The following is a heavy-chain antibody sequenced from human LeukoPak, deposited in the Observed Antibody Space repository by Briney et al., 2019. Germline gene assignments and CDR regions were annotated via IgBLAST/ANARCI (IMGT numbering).Heavy chain of an antibody. J-gene: IGHJ6*02. V-gene: IGHV1-69*01. D-gene: IGHD2-2*01. CDR2: IIPIFGTA. CDR3: ARADCSSTSCYWGYYYGMDV. Sequence: SVKVSCTASGGTFSSYAISWVRQAPGQGLEWMGGIIPIFGTANYAQKFQGRVTITADESTSTAYMELSSLRSEDTAVYYCARADCSSTSCYWGYYYGMDVWGQGTTVTVSS. CDR1: GGTFSSYA.